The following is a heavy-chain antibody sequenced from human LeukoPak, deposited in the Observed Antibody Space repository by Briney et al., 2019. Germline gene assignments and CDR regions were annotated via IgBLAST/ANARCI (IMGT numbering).Heavy chain of an antibody. D-gene: IGHD3-22*01. V-gene: IGHV3-23*01. CDR2: ISGSGGTT. CDR3: AKEEGYYYDSGGYYVEYFQH. J-gene: IGHJ1*01. Sequence: GGSLRLSCAASGFTFNNYAMSWVRQAPGKGLEWVSAISGSGGTTYYADSVKGRFTFSRDNSRNTLYLQMNSLRAEDTAVYYCAKEEGYYYDSGGYYVEYFQHWGQGTLVTVSS. CDR1: GFTFNNYA.